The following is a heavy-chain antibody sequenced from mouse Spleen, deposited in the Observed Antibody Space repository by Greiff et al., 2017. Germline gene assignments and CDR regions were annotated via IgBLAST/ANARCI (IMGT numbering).Heavy chain of an antibody. CDR2: IDPETGGT. Sequence: VKLVESGAELVRPGASVTLSCKASGYTFTDYEMHWVKQTPVLGLEWIGAIDPETGGTAYNQKFKGKAILTADKSSSTAYMELRSLTSEDSAVYYCTRRNYSLYWGQGTTLTVSS. J-gene: IGHJ2*01. D-gene: IGHD2-12*01. CDR1: GYTFTDYE. V-gene: IGHV1-15*01. CDR3: TRRNYSLY.